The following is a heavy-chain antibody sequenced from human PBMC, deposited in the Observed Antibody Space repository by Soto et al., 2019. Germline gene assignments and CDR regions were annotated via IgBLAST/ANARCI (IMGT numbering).Heavy chain of an antibody. Sequence: SVKVSCKASGGTFSSYAISWVRQAPGQGLEWMGGIIPIFGTANYAQKFQGRVTITADKSTSTAYMELSSLRSEDTAVYYCAWGKPYYYDRSGYSTYYFDYWGQGTLVTVSS. CDR2: IIPIFGTA. D-gene: IGHD3-22*01. V-gene: IGHV1-69*06. CDR1: GGTFSSYA. CDR3: AWGKPYYYDRSGYSTYYFDY. J-gene: IGHJ4*02.